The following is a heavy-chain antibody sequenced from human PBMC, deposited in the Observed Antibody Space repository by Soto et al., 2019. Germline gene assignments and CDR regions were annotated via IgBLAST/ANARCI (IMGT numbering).Heavy chain of an antibody. Sequence: QVQLVESGGGVVQPGRSLRLSCSASGFTFSSYGIHWVRQAPGKGLEWVAVISYDGSNEYYADSVKGRFTVSRDNSKNTLYLQMNSLRAEDTAMYYCTKDIAWGQGTLVTVS. CDR3: TKDIA. CDR1: GFTFSSYG. V-gene: IGHV3-30*18. CDR2: ISYDGSNE. J-gene: IGHJ5*02.